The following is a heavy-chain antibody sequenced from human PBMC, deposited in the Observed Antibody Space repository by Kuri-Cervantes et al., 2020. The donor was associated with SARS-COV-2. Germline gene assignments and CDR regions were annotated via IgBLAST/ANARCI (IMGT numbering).Heavy chain of an antibody. V-gene: IGHV3-7*05. D-gene: IGHD3-9*01. Sequence: LSLTCAASGFTFSSYAMHWVRQAPGKGLEWVANIKQDGSEKYYVDSVKGRFTISRDNAKNSLYLQMNSLRAEDTAVYYCARDRRPHMYDILTGYFRPFDYWGQGTLVTVSS. CDR3: ARDRRPHMYDILTGYFRPFDY. CDR2: IKQDGSEK. J-gene: IGHJ4*02. CDR1: GFTFSSYA.